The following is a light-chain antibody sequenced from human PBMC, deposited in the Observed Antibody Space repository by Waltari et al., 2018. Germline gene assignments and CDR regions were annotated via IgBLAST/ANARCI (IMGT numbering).Light chain of an antibody. J-gene: IGLJ3*02. V-gene: IGLV1-44*01. CDR3: AAWDDSLNGWV. CDR2: NDE. Sequence: QSVLTQPPSASGTPGQSVTIACSGSSANIGRNSVNRYQQLPGSAPKLLIYNDEHRPSGVPDRFSGSKSGTSASLAISGLQSEDEADYYCAAWDDSLNGWVFGGGTKLTVL. CDR1: SANIGRNS.